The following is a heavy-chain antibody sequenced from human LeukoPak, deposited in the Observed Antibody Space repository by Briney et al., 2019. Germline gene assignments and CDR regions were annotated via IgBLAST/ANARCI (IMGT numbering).Heavy chain of an antibody. CDR1: GYSISSGYY. J-gene: IGHJ3*02. CDR2: IYHSGST. D-gene: IGHD3-9*01. Sequence: PSETLSLTCAVSGYSISSGYYWGWIRQPPGKGLEWIGSIYHSGSTYYNPSLKSRVTISVDTSKNQFSLKLSSVTAADTAVYYCARHLGITIFLIWGQGTMVTVSS. V-gene: IGHV4-38-2*01. CDR3: ARHLGITIFLI.